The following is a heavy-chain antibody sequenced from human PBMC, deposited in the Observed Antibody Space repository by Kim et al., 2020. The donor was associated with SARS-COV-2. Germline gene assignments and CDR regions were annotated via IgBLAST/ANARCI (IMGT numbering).Heavy chain of an antibody. Sequence: YAASGKGRFTISRDDSKNSLYLQMSSLKTEDTAVYYCASRRAADSLSYFGSWGQGTLVTVSS. J-gene: IGHJ4*02. D-gene: IGHD2-15*01. V-gene: IGHV3-72*01. CDR3: ASRRAADSLSYFGS.